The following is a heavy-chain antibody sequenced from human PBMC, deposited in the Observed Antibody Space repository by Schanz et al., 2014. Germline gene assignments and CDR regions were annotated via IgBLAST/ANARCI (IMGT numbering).Heavy chain of an antibody. CDR1: GFTLSSYW. Sequence: EVKLVESGGGAVRPGGSLRLSCAASGFTLSSYWMHWVRQVPGKGLEWVSCTNGDGTNAKYADSVKGRFTISRDNAKTTLSLQMISLRAEDAAVYYCARANYRRKINFDYWGRGTLVTVSS. J-gene: IGHJ4*01. CDR2: TNGDGTNA. CDR3: ARANYRRKINFDY. V-gene: IGHV3-74*01. D-gene: IGHD3-10*01.